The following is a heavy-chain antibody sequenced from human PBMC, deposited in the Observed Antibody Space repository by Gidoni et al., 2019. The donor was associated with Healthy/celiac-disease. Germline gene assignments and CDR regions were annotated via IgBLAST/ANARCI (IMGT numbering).Heavy chain of an antibody. CDR2: ISYDGSNK. Sequence: QVQLVESGGGVVQPGRSLRLSCAASGFTFSSYAMHWVRQAPGKGLEWVAVISYDGSNKYYADSVKGRFTISRDNSKNTLYLQMNSLRAEDTAVYYCARQYCSSTSCYRGAIDYWGQGTLVTVSS. J-gene: IGHJ4*02. CDR3: ARQYCSSTSCYRGAIDY. V-gene: IGHV3-30-3*01. CDR1: GFTFSSYA. D-gene: IGHD2-2*01.